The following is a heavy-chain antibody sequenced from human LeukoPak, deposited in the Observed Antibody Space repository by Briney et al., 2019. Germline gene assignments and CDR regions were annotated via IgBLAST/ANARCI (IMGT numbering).Heavy chain of an antibody. J-gene: IGHJ4*02. Sequence: SETLSLTCTVSGGSLSSSSYYWGWIRQPPGKGLEWVGWLYFSGSTYYNPSLTRRVTLSVDTSQNQFSLKRCSLSAADRHVCYCARHPKYGTNAECYTDFWGQGTLVTVSS. D-gene: IGHD2-8*01. CDR1: GGSLSSSSYY. V-gene: IGHV4-39*01. CDR3: ARHPKYGTNAECYTDF. CDR2: LYFSGST.